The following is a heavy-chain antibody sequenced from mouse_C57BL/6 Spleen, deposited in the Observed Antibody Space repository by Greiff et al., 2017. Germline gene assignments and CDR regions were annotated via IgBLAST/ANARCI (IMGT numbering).Heavy chain of an antibody. CDR1: GYAFSSSW. CDR2: IYPGDGDT. J-gene: IGHJ4*01. V-gene: IGHV1-82*01. Sequence: QVQLQQSGPELVKPGASVKISCKASGYAFSSSWMNWVKQRPGKGLEWIGRIYPGDGDTNYNGTFKGKATLTADKSSITAYLQLSSLTSEDSAVYFCANAMDYWGQGTSVTVSS. CDR3: ANAMDY.